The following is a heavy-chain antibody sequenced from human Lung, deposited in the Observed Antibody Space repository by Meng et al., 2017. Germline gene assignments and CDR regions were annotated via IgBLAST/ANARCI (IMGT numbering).Heavy chain of an antibody. D-gene: IGHD4-11*01. J-gene: IGHJ4*02. CDR3: ARGPTTMAHDFDY. V-gene: IGHV4-34*01. CDR1: GASCIVYS. Sequence: QRWAAGLFVPPDTLPPTCIFSGASCIVYSGSWSRQPPGKGLEWIGEINHSGSTNYNPSLESRATISVDTSQNNLSLKLSSVTAADSAVYYCARGPTTMAHDFDYWGQGTLVTVSS. CDR2: INHSGST.